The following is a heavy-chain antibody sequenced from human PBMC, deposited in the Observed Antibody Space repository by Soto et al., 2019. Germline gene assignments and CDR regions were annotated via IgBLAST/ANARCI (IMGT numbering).Heavy chain of an antibody. V-gene: IGHV3-23*01. CDR2: ISGSGGRS. D-gene: IGHD3-16*01. J-gene: IGHJ4*02. Sequence: GGSLRLSCAASGFTFINYAMTWVRQGPGKGLEWVSGISGSGGRSYYADSVKGRFTISRDNSKSTLYLQMNSLRAEDTAVYYCAKAYFVWSSEQPYYFDYWGQGTLVTVSS. CDR1: GFTFINYA. CDR3: AKAYFVWSSEQPYYFDY.